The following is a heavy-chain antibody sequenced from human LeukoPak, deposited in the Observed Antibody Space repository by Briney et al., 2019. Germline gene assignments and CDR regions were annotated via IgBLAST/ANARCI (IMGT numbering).Heavy chain of an antibody. V-gene: IGHV1-3*01. CDR3: ARATRGIKDDFWSGFNWFDP. J-gene: IGHJ5*02. CDR1: GYTFTSYA. D-gene: IGHD3-3*01. Sequence: ASVKVSCKASGYTFTSYAMHWVRQAPGQRLEWMGWINAGNGNTKYSQKFQGRVTITADKSTSTAYMELSSLRSEDTAVYYCARATRGIKDDFWSGFNWFDPWGQGTLVTVSS. CDR2: INAGNGNT.